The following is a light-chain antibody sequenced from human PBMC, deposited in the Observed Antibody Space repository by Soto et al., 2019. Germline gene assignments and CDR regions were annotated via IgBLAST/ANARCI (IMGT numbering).Light chain of an antibody. CDR3: QQYSTSSRT. V-gene: IGKV1-5*03. CDR2: KAS. J-gene: IGKJ1*01. CDR1: QSISSW. Sequence: DLQMTQSPSTLSASVGDRVTITCRASQSISSWLAWYQQKPGKAPNLLIYKASTLESGVPSRFSGSGSGTEFTLTISSLQPDDFATYYCQQYSTSSRTFGQGTKVEIK.